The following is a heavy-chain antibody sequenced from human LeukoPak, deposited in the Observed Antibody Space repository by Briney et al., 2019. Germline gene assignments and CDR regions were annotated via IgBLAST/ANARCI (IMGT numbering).Heavy chain of an antibody. CDR3: TRKWELPGSDFDY. J-gene: IGHJ4*02. Sequence: GGSLRLSCTASGFTFGDYTMNWFRQAPGKGLEWVGFIRSKDYGGTTEYAASVKDRFSISRDDSKCIAYLQMNSLKTEDTAVYYCTRKWELPGSDFDYWGQGTLVTVSS. CDR2: IRSKDYGGTT. CDR1: GFTFGDYT. D-gene: IGHD1-26*01. V-gene: IGHV3-49*03.